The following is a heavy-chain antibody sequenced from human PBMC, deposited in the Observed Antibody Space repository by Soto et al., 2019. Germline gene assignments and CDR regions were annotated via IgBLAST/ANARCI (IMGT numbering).Heavy chain of an antibody. CDR3: ARDGMTTGDT. V-gene: IGHV4-4*07. CDR1: GVSVTSYT. D-gene: IGHD2-21*02. Sequence: PSETLSLTCIVSGVSVTSYTWSWVRQPAKKGLERIRRVFSFLSATYNPSLKSRVSISMDTAENRISLKLDFVTAADAGVYFCARDGMTTGDTWGPGTLVTVSS. CDR2: VFSFLSA. J-gene: IGHJ4*02.